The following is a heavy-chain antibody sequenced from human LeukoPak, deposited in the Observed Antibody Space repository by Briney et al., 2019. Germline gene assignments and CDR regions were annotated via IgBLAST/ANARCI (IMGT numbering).Heavy chain of an antibody. Sequence: SGTLSLTCTVSDFSISSTSYYWGWIRQSPGKGLEWIGSIYYSGSTYYNPSLKSRVTISVDTSKNQFSLKLSSVTAADTAVYYCARVPPTVTASYWYFDLWGRGTLVTVSS. V-gene: IGHV4-39*07. CDR2: IYYSGST. CDR1: DFSISSTSYY. J-gene: IGHJ2*01. D-gene: IGHD4-17*01. CDR3: ARVPPTVTASYWYFDL.